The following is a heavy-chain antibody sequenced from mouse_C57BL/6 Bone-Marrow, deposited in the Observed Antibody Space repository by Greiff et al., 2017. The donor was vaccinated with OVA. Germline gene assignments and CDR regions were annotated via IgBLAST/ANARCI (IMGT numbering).Heavy chain of an antibody. CDR3: TRGCSNYYAMDC. CDR1: GYTFTDYE. CDR2: IDPETGGT. V-gene: IGHV1-15*01. Sequence: VQLQQSGAELVRPGASVTLSCKASGYTFTDYEMDWVKQTPVHGLEWIGAIDPETGGTAYNQKFKGKAILTADKSSSTAYMELRSLTSEDSAFYYCTRGCSNYYAMDCWGQGTSVTVSS. J-gene: IGHJ4*01. D-gene: IGHD2-5*01.